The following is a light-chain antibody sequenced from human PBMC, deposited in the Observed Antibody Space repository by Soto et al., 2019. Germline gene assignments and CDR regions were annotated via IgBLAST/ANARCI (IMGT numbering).Light chain of an antibody. V-gene: IGKV1-5*01. Sequence: GDRVTITCRASQSISSWLAWYQRKPGKAPKLLIYDASSLESGVPSRFSGSGSGTEFTLTISSLQPDDFATYYCQQYNSYPLTFGGGTKVEIK. J-gene: IGKJ4*01. CDR1: QSISSW. CDR3: QQYNSYPLT. CDR2: DAS.